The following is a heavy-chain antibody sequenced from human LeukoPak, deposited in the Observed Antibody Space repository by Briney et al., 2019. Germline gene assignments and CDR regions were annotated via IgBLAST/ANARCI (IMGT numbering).Heavy chain of an antibody. Sequence: PGGSLRLSCADSGFTFSGYDMSWVRQAPGKGLEWVSAISGSGGSTYYADSVKGRFTISRDNSKNTPFLQVHSLSAEDTAVYYYAKEAYSYDSSGKYFDYWGQGTLVTVSS. CDR2: ISGSGGST. D-gene: IGHD3-22*01. CDR1: GFTFSGYD. CDR3: AKEAYSYDSSGKYFDY. V-gene: IGHV3-23*01. J-gene: IGHJ4*02.